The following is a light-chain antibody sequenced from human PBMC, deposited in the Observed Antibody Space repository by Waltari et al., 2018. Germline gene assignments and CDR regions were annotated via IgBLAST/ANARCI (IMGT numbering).Light chain of an antibody. J-gene: IGKJ1*01. CDR1: QTITVY. CDR3: QQTYTNTPT. Sequence: DVQMTQSPSSLSASVGDRVTITCRASQTITVYLNWYQHKFGKAPKLLIYAASKLQSGVPSRFSGGGSGTVFTLTINSLQHEDFATYYCQQTYTNTPTFGQGTRVEVK. CDR2: AAS. V-gene: IGKV1-39*01.